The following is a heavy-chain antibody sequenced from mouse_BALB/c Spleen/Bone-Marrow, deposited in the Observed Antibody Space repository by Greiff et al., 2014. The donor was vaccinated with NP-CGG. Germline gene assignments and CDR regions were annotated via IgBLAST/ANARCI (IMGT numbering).Heavy chain of an antibody. J-gene: IGHJ2*03. CDR2: INSNGGST. CDR1: GFTFSSYG. CDR3: ARVWYFDY. V-gene: IGHV5-6-3*01. Sequence: DVQLQESGGGSVQPGGSLKLPCAASGFTFSSYGMSWVRQTPDKRLELVATINSNGGSTYYPDSVKGRFTISRDNAKNTLYLQMSSLKSEDTAMYYCARVWYFDYWGQGTSLTVSS.